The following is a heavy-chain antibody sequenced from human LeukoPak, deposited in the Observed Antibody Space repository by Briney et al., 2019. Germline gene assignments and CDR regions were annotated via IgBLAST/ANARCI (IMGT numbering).Heavy chain of an antibody. CDR1: GFTFSSYA. V-gene: IGHV3-23*01. D-gene: IGHD3-10*01. J-gene: IGHJ4*02. Sequence: QPGGSLRLSCAASGFTFSSYAMSWVRQAPGKGLEWVSAISGSSGSTYYADSVKGRFTISRDNSKNTLYLQMNSLRAEDTAVYYCAKAVRGVMRSYFDYWGQGTLVTVSS. CDR2: ISGSSGST. CDR3: AKAVRGVMRSYFDY.